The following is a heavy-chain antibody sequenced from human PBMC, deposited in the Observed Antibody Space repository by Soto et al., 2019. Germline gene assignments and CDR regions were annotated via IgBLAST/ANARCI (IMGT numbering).Heavy chain of an antibody. CDR3: ARGSIFGVVLNAFDI. V-gene: IGHV4-31*11. CDR2: ISYSGRT. Sequence: QVQLQESGPGLVKPSQTLSLTCAVSGGSISGNGYYWNWIRKHPGKGLEWIGYISYSGRTFYSPSLKSRVTSSLDTSKNQFSLKLSSVTAAATAIYYCARGSIFGVVLNAFDIWGQGTMVAVSS. CDR1: GGSISGNGYY. J-gene: IGHJ3*02. D-gene: IGHD3-3*01.